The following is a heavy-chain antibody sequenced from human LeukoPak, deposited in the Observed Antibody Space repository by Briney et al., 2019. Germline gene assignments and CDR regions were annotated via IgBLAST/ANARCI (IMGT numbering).Heavy chain of an antibody. CDR1: GGAISSGDYY. J-gene: IGHJ4*02. CDR3: ARDSGLDSFDY. CDR2: IYYSGST. Sequence: SETLSLTCTVSGGAISSGDYYWSWIRQPPGKGLEWIGYIYYSGSTSYNPSLKSRVTISVDTSKNQFSLKLSSVTAADTAVYYCARDSGLDSFDYWGQGTLVTVSS. D-gene: IGHD3-22*01. V-gene: IGHV4-30-4*08.